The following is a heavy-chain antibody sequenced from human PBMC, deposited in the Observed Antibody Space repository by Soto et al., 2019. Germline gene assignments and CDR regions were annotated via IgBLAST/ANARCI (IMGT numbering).Heavy chain of an antibody. V-gene: IGHV4-39*07. J-gene: IGHJ5*02. CDR1: GGSISSSSYY. CDR3: PRVLFGRGNWFDP. D-gene: IGHD3-3*01. Sequence: PSETLSLTCTVSGGSISSSSYYWGWIRQPPGKGLEWIGSIYYSGSTYYNPSLKSRVTISVDTSKNQFSLKLSSVTAADTAVSYCPRVLFGRGNWFDPSGQGTLVTVSS. CDR2: IYYSGST.